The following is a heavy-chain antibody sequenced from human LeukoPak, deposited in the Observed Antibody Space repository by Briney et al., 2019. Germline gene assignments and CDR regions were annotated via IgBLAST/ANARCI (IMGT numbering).Heavy chain of an antibody. D-gene: IGHD1-1*01. Sequence: GGSLRLSCAASGFTFSSYDMNWVRQAPGKGLEWVSGISGGGYSTYYADSVKGRVTISRDNSKNALYLQMDSLRAEDTAIYYCARDWKTNSFDYWGQGTLVTVSS. V-gene: IGHV3-23*01. CDR3: ARDWKTNSFDY. CDR1: GFTFSSYD. J-gene: IGHJ4*02. CDR2: ISGGGYST.